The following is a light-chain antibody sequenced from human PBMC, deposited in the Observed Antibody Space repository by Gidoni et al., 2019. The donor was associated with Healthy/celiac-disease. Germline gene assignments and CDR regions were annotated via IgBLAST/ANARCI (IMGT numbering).Light chain of an antibody. CDR1: SSDVGGYNY. J-gene: IGLJ1*01. V-gene: IGLV2-11*01. CDR2: DVS. CDR3: GAYAGSYTYV. Sequence: QSALTQPRSVSGSPGQSVTISCTGTSSDVGGYNYVSWYQQHPGKAPKLMIYDVSKRPSGVPDRFSGSKSGNTASRTISGRQAEDEADYYCGAYAGSYTYVFGTGTKVTVL.